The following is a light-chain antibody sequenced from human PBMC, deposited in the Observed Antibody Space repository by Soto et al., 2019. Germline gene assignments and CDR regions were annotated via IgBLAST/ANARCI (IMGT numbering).Light chain of an antibody. V-gene: IGKV1D-16*01. CDR1: QDIKSY. Sequence: DVQMTQSPSSLSASVGDRVTITFRASQDIKSYLAWYQQKPQNAPKSLIYAASSLQTGVPSRFSGSEAGTDFTLTISNMQPEDSATYYCKQYNIYPLTFGGGTKVESK. CDR3: KQYNIYPLT. J-gene: IGKJ4*01. CDR2: AAS.